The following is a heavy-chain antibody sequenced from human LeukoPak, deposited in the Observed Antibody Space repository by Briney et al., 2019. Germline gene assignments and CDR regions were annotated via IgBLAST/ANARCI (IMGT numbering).Heavy chain of an antibody. J-gene: IGHJ4*02. V-gene: IGHV3-43*02. Sequence: PGGSLRLSCTVSGFTFRDFSMHWVRQAPGKGLQWVGLVSGDGGVTHYLDSVKGRFTISRDNNQNSLYLQMNSLTVEDSAFYYCAKGNNTISFNFDYWGQGTLVTVSS. CDR3: AKGNNTISFNFDY. D-gene: IGHD2-2*01. CDR2: VSGDGGVT. CDR1: GFTFRDFS.